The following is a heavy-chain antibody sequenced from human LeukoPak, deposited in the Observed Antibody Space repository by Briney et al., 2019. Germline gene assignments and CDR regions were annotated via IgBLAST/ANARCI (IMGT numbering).Heavy chain of an antibody. J-gene: IGHJ4*02. CDR2: IIPIFGTA. D-gene: IGHD6-19*01. CDR1: GGTFSSYA. V-gene: IGHV1-69*13. Sequence: SVKVSCTASGGTFSSYAISWVRQAPGQGLEWMGGIIPIFGTANYAQKFQGRVTITADESTSTAYMELSSLRSEDTAVYYCARGPYSSGWYDYWGQGTLVTVSS. CDR3: ARGPYSSGWYDY.